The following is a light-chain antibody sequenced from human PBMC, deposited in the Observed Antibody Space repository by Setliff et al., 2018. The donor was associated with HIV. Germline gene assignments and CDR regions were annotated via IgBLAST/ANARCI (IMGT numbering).Light chain of an antibody. Sequence: LTQPRSVSGSPGQSVIISCTGTSSDVGGYNFVSWYQHHPGKAPKLMISDVSKRPSGVPDRFSGSKSGNTASLTISGLQAEDEADYYCSSYTSSSTYVFGSGTKVTVL. CDR3: SSYTSSSTYV. CDR1: SSDVGGYNF. J-gene: IGLJ1*01. CDR2: DVS. V-gene: IGLV2-11*01.